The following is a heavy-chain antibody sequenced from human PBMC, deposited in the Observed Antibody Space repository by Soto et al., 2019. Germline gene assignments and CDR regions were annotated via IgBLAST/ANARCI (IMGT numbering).Heavy chain of an antibody. V-gene: IGHV1-2*02. D-gene: IGHD3-22*01. CDR1: GYTFTGYC. CDR2: INPNSGGT. Sequence: ASVKVSCKASGYTFTGYCMHWVRQAPGQGLEWMGWINPNSGGTNYAQKFQGRVTMTRDTSISTAYMELSRLRSDDTAVYYCARAALIRRVVVTPSSWFDPWGQGTLVTVSS. J-gene: IGHJ5*02. CDR3: ARAALIRRVVVTPSSWFDP.